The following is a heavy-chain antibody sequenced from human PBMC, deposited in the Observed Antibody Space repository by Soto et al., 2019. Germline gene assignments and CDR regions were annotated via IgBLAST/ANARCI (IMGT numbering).Heavy chain of an antibody. CDR2: ISFSGFTT. Sequence: PGGSLRLSCAASGFTFNNYAMSWVRQAPGKGLEWVSTISFSGFTTYYADSVKGRFTISRDNSKNTLYLQMNSLRAEDTAVYYCAKDEEVWVADIVVVPAASYNWFDPWGQGTLVTVSS. CDR3: AKDEEVWVADIVVVPAASYNWFDP. CDR1: GFTFNNYA. V-gene: IGHV3-23*01. J-gene: IGHJ5*02. D-gene: IGHD2-2*01.